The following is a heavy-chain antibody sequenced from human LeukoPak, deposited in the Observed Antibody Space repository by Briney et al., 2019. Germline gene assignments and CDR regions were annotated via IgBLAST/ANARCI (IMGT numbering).Heavy chain of an antibody. CDR2: MNPNSGNT. V-gene: IGHV1-8*01. J-gene: IGHJ6*02. CDR3: ARAGDCDSSGYYFYYYYGMDV. D-gene: IGHD3-22*01. Sequence: ASVKVSCKASGYTFTSYDINWVRQATGQGLEWMGWMNPNSGNTGYAQKFQGRVTMTRNTSISTAYMELSSLRSEDTAVYYCARAGDCDSSGYYFYYYYGMDVWGQGTTVTVSS. CDR1: GYTFTSYD.